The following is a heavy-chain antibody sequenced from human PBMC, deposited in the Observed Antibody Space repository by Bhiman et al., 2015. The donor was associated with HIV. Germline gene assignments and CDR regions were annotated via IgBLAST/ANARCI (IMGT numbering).Heavy chain of an antibody. CDR1: GFIFDDYG. CDR2: INWNGGST. Sequence: EVQLVESGGGVLRPGGSLRLSCEGFGFIFDDYGLSWVRQAPGKGLEWVSSINWNGGSTGYADSVKGRCTISRDNGKNSLYLQMNSLRAEDTAVYYCARDRGYSYALNYMDVWGQGTTVTVSS. V-gene: IGHV3-20*04. CDR3: ARDRGYSYALNYMDV. D-gene: IGHD5-18*01. J-gene: IGHJ6*02.